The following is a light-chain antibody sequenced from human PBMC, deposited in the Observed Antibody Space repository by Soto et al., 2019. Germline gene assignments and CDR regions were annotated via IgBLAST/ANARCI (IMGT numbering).Light chain of an antibody. J-gene: IGKJ2*01. Sequence: DIQMTQSPSSLSASVGDRVTITCRASQTINTYLNWYQHKPGKAPNLLIYAASSLQSGVPSRFSGSGSETDFTLTISSXQPEDFATYYCQQTFSTRYTFGQGTKVDIK. CDR1: QTINTY. CDR2: AAS. CDR3: QQTFSTRYT. V-gene: IGKV1-39*01.